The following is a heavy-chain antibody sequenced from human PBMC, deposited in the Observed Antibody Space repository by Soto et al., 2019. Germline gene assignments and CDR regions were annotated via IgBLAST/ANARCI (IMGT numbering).Heavy chain of an antibody. CDR3: ARADTAMVPGYNWFDP. D-gene: IGHD5-18*01. Sequence: QVQLVQSGAEVKKPGSSVKVSCKASRGTFSSYAISWVRQAPGQGLEWMGGIIPIFGTANYAQKFQGRVTITADESTSTAYMELSSLRSEDTAVYYCARADTAMVPGYNWFDPWGQGTLVTVSS. J-gene: IGHJ5*02. CDR2: IIPIFGTA. CDR1: RGTFSSYA. V-gene: IGHV1-69*12.